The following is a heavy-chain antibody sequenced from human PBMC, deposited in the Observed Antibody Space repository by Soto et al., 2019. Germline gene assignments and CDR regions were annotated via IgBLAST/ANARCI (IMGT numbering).Heavy chain of an antibody. J-gene: IGHJ4*02. Sequence: QVQLVQSGPEVKKPGASVKVSCKTSGYTFTSYGISWVRQAPGQGLEWMGWISTYKGNTNYAQKFQGRVTMTTDTSTSTAYMELRSLRADDTAVYYCATRSPAFDYWGQGTLVTVSS. CDR2: ISTYKGNT. V-gene: IGHV1-18*01. CDR3: ATRSPAFDY. CDR1: GYTFTSYG.